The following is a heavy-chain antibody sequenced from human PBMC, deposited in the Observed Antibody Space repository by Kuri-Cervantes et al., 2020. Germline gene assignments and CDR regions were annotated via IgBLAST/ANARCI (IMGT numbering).Heavy chain of an antibody. CDR1: GYSISSGYY. J-gene: IGHJ5*02. CDR3: ARVSSGCSP. D-gene: IGHD6-19*01. CDR2: INHSGSI. Sequence: SETLSLTCAVSGYSISSGYYWGWIRQPPGKGLEWIGEINHSGSINYNPSLKSRVTISVDTSKNQFSLKLSSVTAADTAVHYCARVSSGCSPWGQGTLVTVSS. V-gene: IGHV4-38-2*01.